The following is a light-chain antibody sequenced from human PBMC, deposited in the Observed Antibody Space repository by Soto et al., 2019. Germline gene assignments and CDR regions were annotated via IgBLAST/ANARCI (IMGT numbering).Light chain of an antibody. J-gene: IGKJ4*01. Sequence: EIVLTQSPGTLSLSPGERATLSCRASQSITSSYLAWYQQKPGQAPRLLIYGASIRATGIPDRFRGSGSGTDFTLTISRLEPEDFAVYYCQQYGTSPLLTFGGGTKVEIK. CDR1: QSITSSY. CDR2: GAS. V-gene: IGKV3-20*01. CDR3: QQYGTSPLLT.